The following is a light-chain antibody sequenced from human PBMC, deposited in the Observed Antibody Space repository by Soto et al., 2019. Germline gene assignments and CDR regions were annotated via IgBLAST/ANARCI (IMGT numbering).Light chain of an antibody. CDR1: QGISNF. Sequence: IQLTQSPSSLSASVGDRVTITCRASQGISNFLAWYKQKPGKAPKLLIYAASTLQSGVPSRFSGSGSGTDFTLTISSLQPEDFATYFCQQSQSTPITFVQGTRLEIK. CDR2: AAS. V-gene: IGKV1-9*01. CDR3: QQSQSTPIT. J-gene: IGKJ5*01.